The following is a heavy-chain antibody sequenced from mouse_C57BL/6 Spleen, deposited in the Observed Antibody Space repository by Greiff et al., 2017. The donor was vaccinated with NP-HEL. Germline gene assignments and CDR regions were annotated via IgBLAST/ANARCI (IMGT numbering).Heavy chain of an antibody. CDR2: ISSGGDYI. CDR3: TRERTVVAFDY. V-gene: IGHV5-9-1*02. D-gene: IGHD1-1*01. CDR1: GFTFSSYA. J-gene: IGHJ2*01. Sequence: EVKLMESGEGLVKPGGSLKLSCAASGFTFSSYAMSWVRQTPEKRLEWVAYISSGGDYIYYADTVKGRVTISRDNARNTLYLQMSSLKSEDTAMYYCTRERTVVAFDYWGQGTTLTVSS.